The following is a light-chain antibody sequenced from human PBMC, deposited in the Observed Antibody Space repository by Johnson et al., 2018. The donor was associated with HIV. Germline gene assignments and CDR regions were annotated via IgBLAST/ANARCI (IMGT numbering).Light chain of an antibody. CDR1: SSNIGNNY. CDR3: GTWDSSLCVYV. J-gene: IGLJ1*01. Sequence: QSVLTQPPSVSAAPGQKVTISCSGSSSNIGNNYVSWFQHLQGTAPKLLIYENNKRPSGIPDRFSASKSGTSATLGITGLQTGDEADYYCGTWDSSLCVYVFGTGTNVTFL. CDR2: ENN. V-gene: IGLV1-51*02.